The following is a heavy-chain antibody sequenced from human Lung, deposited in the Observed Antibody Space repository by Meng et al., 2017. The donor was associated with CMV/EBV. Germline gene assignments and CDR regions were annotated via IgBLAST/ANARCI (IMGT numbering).Heavy chain of an antibody. Sequence: EVLKTSCKGLGYSITNHWIGWVRQMPGKGLEWLGIIYPDDSDTRYSPSFQGQVTISADRSISTAYLQWSSLKASGSAMYYCARQAGYQQLYYYYPMDVWGQGXTVTVSS. CDR3: ARQAGYQQLYYYYPMDV. V-gene: IGHV5-51*01. CDR2: IYPDDSDT. CDR1: GYSITNHW. J-gene: IGHJ6*02. D-gene: IGHD2-2*01.